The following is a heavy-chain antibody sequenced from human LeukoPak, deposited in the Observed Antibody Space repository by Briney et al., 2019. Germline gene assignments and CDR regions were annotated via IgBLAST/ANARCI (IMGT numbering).Heavy chain of an antibody. CDR2: IYYSGSN. CDR1: GGSISSGGYY. D-gene: IGHD3-10*01. CDR3: ARAAPDYGSGSYYKDY. J-gene: IGHJ4*02. V-gene: IGHV4-31*03. Sequence: SQTLSLTCTVSGGSISSGGYYWSWIRQHPGKGLEWTGYIYYSGSNYYNPSLKSRVTISVDTSKIKFSLKLSSVTAADTAVDHCARAAPDYGSGSYYKDYWGQGTLVTVSS.